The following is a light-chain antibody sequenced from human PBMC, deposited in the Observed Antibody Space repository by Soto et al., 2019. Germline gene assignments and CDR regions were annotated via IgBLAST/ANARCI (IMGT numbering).Light chain of an antibody. Sequence: IVMTQSPLSLPVTPGAPASISCRSSQSLLQTNGYNYLDWYLQKPGQSPQLLIYLGSNRASGVPDRFSGSGSGTDFTLKISRVEAEDVGVYYCMQALQTPWAFGQGTKVEIK. CDR3: MQALQTPWA. CDR1: QSLLQTNGYNY. V-gene: IGKV2-28*01. J-gene: IGKJ1*01. CDR2: LGS.